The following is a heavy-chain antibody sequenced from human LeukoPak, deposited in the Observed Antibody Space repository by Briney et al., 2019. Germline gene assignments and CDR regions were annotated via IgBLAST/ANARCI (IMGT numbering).Heavy chain of an antibody. J-gene: IGHJ4*02. V-gene: IGHV3-21*01. CDR2: ITSSSSYI. CDR1: GFTFSSYS. CDR3: ARGGSGSYYTIFDY. D-gene: IGHD3-10*01. Sequence: GGSLRLSCAASGFTFSSYSMNWVRQAPGKGLEWVSSITSSSSYIYYADSVKGRFTISRDNAKNSLYLQMNSLRAEDTAVYYCARGGSGSYYTIFDYWGQGTLVTVSS.